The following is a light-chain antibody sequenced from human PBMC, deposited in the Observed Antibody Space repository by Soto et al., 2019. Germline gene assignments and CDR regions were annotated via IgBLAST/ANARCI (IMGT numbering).Light chain of an antibody. CDR1: QSVNSNY. J-gene: IGKJ1*01. CDR3: QQYQSSPRT. Sequence: EIVLTQSPGTLSLSPGEGATLSCRASQSVNSNYLAWYQQKPGQAPRLLVYGASSRATGIPDRFSGSGSGTDFTLTISRLEPEDVAVYYCQQYQSSPRTFGQGTRVEIK. CDR2: GAS. V-gene: IGKV3-20*01.